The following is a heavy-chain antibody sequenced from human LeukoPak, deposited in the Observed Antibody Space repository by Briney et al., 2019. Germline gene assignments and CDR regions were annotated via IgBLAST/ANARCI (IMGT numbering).Heavy chain of an antibody. CDR2: IGNNGGGI. D-gene: IGHD7-27*01. CDR3: AIDPNWGTHS. CDR1: GSTFSTYT. J-gene: IGHJ4*02. Sequence: PGGSLRLSCAASGSTFSTYTMYWVRHPPGKRLEWVSIIGNNGGGIHYADSVRGRFTISRDNSKNALYLQMNSLRVEDTAVYYCAIDPNWGTHSWGQGVLVTVSS. V-gene: IGHV3-23*01.